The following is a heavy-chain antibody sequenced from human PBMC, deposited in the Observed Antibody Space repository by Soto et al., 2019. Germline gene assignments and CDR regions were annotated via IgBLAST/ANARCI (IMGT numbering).Heavy chain of an antibody. D-gene: IGHD6-19*01. Sequence: ASVKVSCKASGGTFSSHTISWVRQAPGQGLEWMGRIIPILGIANYAQKFQGRVTITADKSTSTAYMELSSLRSEDTAVYYCARCIAVAGTCSGFHYWGQGTLVTVSS. V-gene: IGHV1-69*02. CDR1: GGTFSSHT. J-gene: IGHJ4*02. CDR3: ARCIAVAGTCSGFHY. CDR2: IIPILGIA.